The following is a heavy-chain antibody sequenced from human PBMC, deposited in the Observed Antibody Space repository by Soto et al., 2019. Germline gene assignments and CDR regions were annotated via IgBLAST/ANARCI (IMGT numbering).Heavy chain of an antibody. D-gene: IGHD3-10*01. CDR3: RVTLFMGTDLFDI. J-gene: IGHJ3*02. CDR2: ISHSGNT. V-gene: IGHV4-34*01. Sequence: SETLSLTCAGYGGSFITYYWSWVRQTPGKGLEWIGEISHSGNTNYNPSLKSRVIMSVDTSKNQFSLKLSSVTAADTAVYYCRVTLFMGTDLFDIWGQGTMVTVSS. CDR1: GGSFITYY.